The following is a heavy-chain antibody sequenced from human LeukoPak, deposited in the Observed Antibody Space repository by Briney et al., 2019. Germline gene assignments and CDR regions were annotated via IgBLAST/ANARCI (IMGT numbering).Heavy chain of an antibody. Sequence: SETLSLTCAVFGGSFSGYYWSWIRQSPEKGLEWIGEMSHTGATNYNPSLKSRVTVSVDASKKQFSLNLRSVTAADTAVYYCARGLHYNILTGGMDVWGQGTTVIVSS. CDR2: MSHTGAT. CDR1: GGSFSGYY. D-gene: IGHD3-9*01. J-gene: IGHJ6*02. CDR3: ARGLHYNILTGGMDV. V-gene: IGHV4-34*01.